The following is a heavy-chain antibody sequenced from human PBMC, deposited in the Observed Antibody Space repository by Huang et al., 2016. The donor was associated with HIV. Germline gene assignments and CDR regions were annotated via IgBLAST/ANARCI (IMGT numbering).Heavy chain of an antibody. Sequence: QVQLHQWGAGLLKPSETLSLTCAVYGGSFSGYYWSWIRQPPGKGLEWIGEITHSGSTKYNPAHKSRVTISEETSKNQFSLKLSSVTAADTAVYYCARAPHYGSGSYYYWGQGTLVTVSS. J-gene: IGHJ4*02. CDR1: GGSFSGYY. D-gene: IGHD3-10*01. CDR3: ARAPHYGSGSYYY. CDR2: ITHSGST. V-gene: IGHV4-34*01.